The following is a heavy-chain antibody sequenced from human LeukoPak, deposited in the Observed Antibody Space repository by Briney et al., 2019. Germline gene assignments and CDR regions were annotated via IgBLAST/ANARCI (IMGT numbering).Heavy chain of an antibody. J-gene: IGHJ4*02. CDR1: GGSIGSYY. D-gene: IGHD1-26*01. CDR3: AGLSGSDGFFDY. V-gene: IGHV4-59*08. Sequence: PSETLSLTCTVSGGSIGSYYWSWIRQPPGKGLEWIGYIYYSGSTNYNPSLKSRVTISVDTSKNQFSLKLSSVTAADTAVYYCAGLSGSDGFFDYWGQGTLVTVSS. CDR2: IYYSGST.